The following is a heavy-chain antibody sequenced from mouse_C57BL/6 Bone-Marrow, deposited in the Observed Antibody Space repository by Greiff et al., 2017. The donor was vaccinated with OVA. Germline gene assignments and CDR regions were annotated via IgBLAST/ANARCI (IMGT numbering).Heavy chain of an antibody. D-gene: IGHD2-3*01. Sequence: VQGVESGAELARPGASVKLSCKASGYTFTSYGISWVKQRTGQGLEWIGEIYPRSGNTYYNEKFKGKATLTADKSSSTAYMELRSLTSEDSAVYFCARSLVYDGYLDYWGQGTTLTVSS. CDR3: ARSLVYDGYLDY. CDR2: IYPRSGNT. CDR1: GYTFTSYG. J-gene: IGHJ2*01. V-gene: IGHV1-81*01.